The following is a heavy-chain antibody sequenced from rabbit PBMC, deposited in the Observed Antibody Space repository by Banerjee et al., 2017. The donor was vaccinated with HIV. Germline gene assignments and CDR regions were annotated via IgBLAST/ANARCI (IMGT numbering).Heavy chain of an antibody. CDR2: IYGGSSDNT. CDR1: GFSFSRSYY. J-gene: IGHJ6*01. Sequence: QSLEESGGDLVKPGASLTLTCTASGFSFSRSYYMCWVRQAPGKGLEWIACIYGGSSDNTYYANWVNGRFTISSDNAQNTVDLQMNSLTAADTATCFCARVLSSVDVYTYAYAGYAYGTVYYGMDLWGPGTLVTVS. D-gene: IGHD6-1*01. CDR3: ARVLSSVDVYTYAYAGYAYGTVYYGMDL. V-gene: IGHV1S40*01.